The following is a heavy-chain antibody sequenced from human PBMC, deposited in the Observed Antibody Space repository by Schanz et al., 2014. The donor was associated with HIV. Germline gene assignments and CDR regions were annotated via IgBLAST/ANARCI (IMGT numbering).Heavy chain of an antibody. D-gene: IGHD6-13*01. CDR2: ISSSGGST. CDR1: GFTFNTYA. V-gene: IGHV3-23*01. Sequence: EVQMLESGGGLAQPGGSLRLSCEASGFTFNTYAMAWVRQAPGKGLEWVSTISSSGGSTYSADSVKGRFTISRDNSKNTLYLQMNSLRAEDTAVYYCARHPRPYSSSWYEYYFDYWGQGTLVTVSS. CDR3: ARHPRPYSSSWYEYYFDY. J-gene: IGHJ4*02.